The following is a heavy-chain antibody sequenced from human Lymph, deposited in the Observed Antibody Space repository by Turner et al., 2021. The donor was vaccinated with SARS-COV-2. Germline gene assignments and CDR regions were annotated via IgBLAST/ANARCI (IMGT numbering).Heavy chain of an antibody. D-gene: IGHD4-17*01. CDR2: ISSSSSCI. J-gene: IGHJ4*02. CDR1: GFTFSIYS. Sequence: EVPLAEFGGGLVKPGGSLRPFCHASGFTFSIYSMNWARQAPGKGLEWISSISSSSSCIYYADSMKGRFTISRDDAKNSLYLQMNSLRAEETAVYFCARDIPTTADYFDYWGQGTLVTVSS. CDR3: ARDIPTTADYFDY. V-gene: IGHV3-21*01.